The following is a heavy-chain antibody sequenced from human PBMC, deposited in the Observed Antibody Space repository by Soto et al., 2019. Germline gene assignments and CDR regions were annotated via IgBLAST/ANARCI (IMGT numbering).Heavy chain of an antibody. CDR1: GYTFTSYA. V-gene: IGHV1-3*01. D-gene: IGHD7-27*01. Sequence: ASVKVSCKASGYTFTSYAMHWVRQAPGQRLEWMGWINAGNGNTKYPQKFQGRVTITRDTSASTAYMGLSSLRSEDTAVYYCARDSQGELGNYGMDVWGQGTTVTVSS. CDR3: ARDSQGELGNYGMDV. J-gene: IGHJ6*02. CDR2: INAGNGNT.